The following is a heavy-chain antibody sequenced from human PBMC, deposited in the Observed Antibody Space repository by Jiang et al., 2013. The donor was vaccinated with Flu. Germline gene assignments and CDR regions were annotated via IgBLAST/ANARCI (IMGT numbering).Heavy chain of an antibody. CDR3: ARHLAGDXFWTGHVDS. V-gene: IGHV5-51*01. Sequence: GAEVKKPGQSLKISCKASGYSFTSSWIAWVRQRPGRGLEWMGIIYPDDSDTRYSPSFQGQVTMSVDKSISAAYLQWSSLKASDSATYYCARHLAGDXFWTGHVDSWGQGTLVTVSS. D-gene: IGHD3/OR15-3a*01. CDR1: GYSFTSSW. CDR2: IYPDDSDT. J-gene: IGHJ4*02.